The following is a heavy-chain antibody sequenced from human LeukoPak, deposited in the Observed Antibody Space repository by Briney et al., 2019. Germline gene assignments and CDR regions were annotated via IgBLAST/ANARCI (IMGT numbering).Heavy chain of an antibody. V-gene: IGHV3-30*02. J-gene: IGHJ3*02. CDR1: GFKFSYYG. CDR3: ATSREGYMGNFDM. Sequence: EGLLRLSCVASGFKFSYYGMHWLRQAPGKVLEWVAFIRYDDSNKYYVDSVKGRFTISRDNSRNTLYLQMNSLRPDDTAVYHCATSREGYMGNFDMWGQGTMVIVS. D-gene: IGHD5-24*01. CDR2: IRYDDSNK.